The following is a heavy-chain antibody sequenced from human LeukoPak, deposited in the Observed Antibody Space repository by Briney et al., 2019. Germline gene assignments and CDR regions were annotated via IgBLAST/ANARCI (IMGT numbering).Heavy chain of an antibody. CDR2: ISGSGGST. J-gene: IGHJ6*03. Sequence: PGGSLRLSCAAPGFTFSSYAMSWVRQAPGKGLEWVSAISGSGGSTYYADSVKGRFTISRDNSKNTLYLQMNSLRAEDTAVYYCAKRKGHGYDFLSGYPSYYYMDVWGKGTTVTVSS. D-gene: IGHD3-3*01. CDR1: GFTFSSYA. V-gene: IGHV3-23*01. CDR3: AKRKGHGYDFLSGYPSYYYMDV.